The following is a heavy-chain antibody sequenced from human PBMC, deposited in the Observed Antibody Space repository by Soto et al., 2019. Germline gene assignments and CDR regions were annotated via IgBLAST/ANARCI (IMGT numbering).Heavy chain of an antibody. V-gene: IGHV4-30-4*01. J-gene: IGHJ6*02. CDR2: IYHSGST. CDR3: AGQPTAGSYYDLGSYYYYYAMDV. Sequence: SETLSLTCTVSGGSISSGDYYWSWIRQHPGKGLEWIGYIYHSGSTYYNSSLKSRVTISVDTSKNQFSLKLSSVTAADTAVYYCAGQPTAGSYYDLGSYYYYYAMDVWGQGTTVTVSS. CDR1: GGSISSGDYY. D-gene: IGHD3-10*01.